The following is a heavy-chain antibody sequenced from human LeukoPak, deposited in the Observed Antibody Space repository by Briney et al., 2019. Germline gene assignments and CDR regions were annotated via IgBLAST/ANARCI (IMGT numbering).Heavy chain of an antibody. V-gene: IGHV3-48*04. D-gene: IGHD3-3*01. CDR2: LSSSGSAF. CDR3: ARSARLMKGVVEVTALDD. J-gene: IGHJ4*02. CDR1: GIILSNYW. Sequence: PGGSLRLSCAASGIILSNYWMNWVRQAPGKGLEWIAYLSSSGSAFCYPASVKGRFTIARDNAKNSVYLEMNSLRADDTAVYYCARSARLMKGVVEVTALDDWGQGTLVTVSS.